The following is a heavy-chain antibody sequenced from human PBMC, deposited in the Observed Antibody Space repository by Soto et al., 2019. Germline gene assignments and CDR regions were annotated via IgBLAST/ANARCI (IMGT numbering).Heavy chain of an antibody. V-gene: IGHV1-24*01. CDR1: GYTLTELS. Sequence: QVQLVQSGAEVKKPGASVNVSCKVSGYTLTELSMHWVRQAPGKGLEWMGGFDPEDGETIYAQKFQGRVTMTEDTSTDTAYMELSSLRSEDTAVYYCATDASDSGSYYRPEDFQPWGQGTLVTVSS. J-gene: IGHJ1*01. D-gene: IGHD1-26*01. CDR2: FDPEDGET. CDR3: ATDASDSGSYYRPEDFQP.